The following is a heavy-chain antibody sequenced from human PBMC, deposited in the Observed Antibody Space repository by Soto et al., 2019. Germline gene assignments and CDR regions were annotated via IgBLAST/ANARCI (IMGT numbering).Heavy chain of an antibody. CDR2: IIPIFGTA. CDR3: ARDGRGYRSRAAPMAV. J-gene: IGHJ6*02. Sequence: QVQLVQSGAEVNKPGSSVKFSCKASGDTFSSYAISWVRQAPGLVLECMRGIIPIFGTANYAQKFQGRVTITADESTSKAYMALSSLRSEDTAVYYWARDGRGYRSRAAPMAVWGQGTTVTVSS. CDR1: GDTFSSYA. V-gene: IGHV1-69*01. D-gene: IGHD3-22*01.